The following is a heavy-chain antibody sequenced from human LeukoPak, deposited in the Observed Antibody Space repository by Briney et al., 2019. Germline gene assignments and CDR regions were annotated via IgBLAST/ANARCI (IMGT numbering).Heavy chain of an antibody. V-gene: IGHV3-66*02. D-gene: IGHD3-10*01. Sequence: GGSLRLSCAASGFTVSSNYMSWVCQAPGKGLEWVSVIYSGGSTYYADSVKGRFTISRGNSKNTLYLQMNSLRAEDAAVYYCARYTCVTYGSGIYYYFDYWGQGTLVTVSS. J-gene: IGHJ4*02. CDR2: IYSGGST. CDR3: ARYTCVTYGSGIYYYFDY. CDR1: GFTVSSNY.